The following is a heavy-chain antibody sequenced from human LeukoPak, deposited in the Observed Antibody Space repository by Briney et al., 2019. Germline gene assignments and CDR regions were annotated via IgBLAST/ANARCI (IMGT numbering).Heavy chain of an antibody. D-gene: IGHD4-17*01. J-gene: IGHJ5*02. CDR1: GFTVSSNY. V-gene: IGHV3-66*01. Sequence: PGGSLRLSCAASGFTVSSNYMSWVRQAPGKGLEWVSVIYSGGSTYYADSVKGRFTISRDNSKNTLYLQMNSLRAEDTAVYYCARDRAVTTRGWFDPWGQGTLVTVSS. CDR2: IYSGGST. CDR3: ARDRAVTTRGWFDP.